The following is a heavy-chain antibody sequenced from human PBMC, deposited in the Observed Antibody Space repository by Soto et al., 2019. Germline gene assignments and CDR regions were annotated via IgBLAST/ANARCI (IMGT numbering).Heavy chain of an antibody. CDR3: ARHSGLRWFDP. CDR2: IYYSGTT. CDR1: GDSISRSRSNDYF. Sequence: QLQLQESGPGLVKPSETLSLTCSVSGDSISRSRSNDYFWGWIRQPPGKGLEWIGSIYYSGTTYYNPSLKIRVTISVDTSENQFSLKLTSVTAADTAVYYCARHSGLRWFDPWGQGTLVTVSS. J-gene: IGHJ5*02. V-gene: IGHV4-39*01. D-gene: IGHD4-17*01.